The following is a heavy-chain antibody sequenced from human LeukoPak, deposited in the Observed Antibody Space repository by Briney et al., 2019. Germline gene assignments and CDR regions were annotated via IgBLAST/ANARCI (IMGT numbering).Heavy chain of an antibody. V-gene: IGHV4-59*01. CDR3: ARGITMVREFDI. J-gene: IGHJ3*02. D-gene: IGHD3-10*01. CDR2: IYYSGST. CDR1: GGSISSYY. Sequence: PSETLSLTCTVSGGSISSYYWSWIRQPPGKGLEWIGYIYYSGSTNYNPSLKSRVTISVDTSKNQFSLKLSSVTAADTAVYYCARGITMVREFDIWGQGTMVTVSS.